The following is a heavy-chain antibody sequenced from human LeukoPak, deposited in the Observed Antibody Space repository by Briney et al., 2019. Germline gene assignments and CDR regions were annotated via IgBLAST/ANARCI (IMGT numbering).Heavy chain of an antibody. D-gene: IGHD5-24*01. V-gene: IGHV1-69*05. J-gene: IGHJ4*02. Sequence: SVKVSCKASGGTFSSYAISWVRQAPGQGLEWMGGIIPIFGTANYAQKFQGRVTITTDESTSTAYMELSSLRSEDTAVYYCARADEMATLNGVLDYWSQGTLVTVSS. CDR1: GGTFSSYA. CDR3: ARADEMATLNGVLDY. CDR2: IIPIFGTA.